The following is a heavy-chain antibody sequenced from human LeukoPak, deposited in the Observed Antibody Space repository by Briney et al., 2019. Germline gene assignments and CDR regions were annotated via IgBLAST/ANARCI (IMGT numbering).Heavy chain of an antibody. CDR2: ISSSSSTI. V-gene: IGHV3-48*01. Sequence: GGSLRLSCAASGFTFSSYSMNWVRQAPGKGLEWVSYISSSSSTIYYADSVKGRFTISRDNSKNTLYLQANSLRAEDTAVYYCAKGLGTSSWYYFDYWGQGTLVTVSS. CDR3: AKGLGTSSWYYFDY. CDR1: GFTFSSYS. D-gene: IGHD6-13*01. J-gene: IGHJ4*02.